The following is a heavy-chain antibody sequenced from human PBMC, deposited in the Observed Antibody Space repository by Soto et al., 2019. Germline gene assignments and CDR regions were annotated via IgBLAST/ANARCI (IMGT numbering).Heavy chain of an antibody. Sequence: ASVKVSCKASGYSFTSHYMHWVRQAPGQGLEWMGTINPGGTTTSYAQKFQGRVTITADESTSTAYMELSSLRSEDTAVYYCASWTTVTTERFDAFDIWGQGTMVTVSS. J-gene: IGHJ3*02. CDR1: GYSFTSHY. D-gene: IGHD4-17*01. CDR2: INPGGTTT. V-gene: IGHV1-46*01. CDR3: ASWTTVTTERFDAFDI.